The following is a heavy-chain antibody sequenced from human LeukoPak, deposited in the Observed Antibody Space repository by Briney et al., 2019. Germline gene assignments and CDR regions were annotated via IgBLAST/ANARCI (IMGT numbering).Heavy chain of an antibody. D-gene: IGHD6-19*01. CDR3: ARGSGSDWTNFDC. J-gene: IGHJ4*02. CDR1: GYTFTTYY. CDR2: ISPSGGST. Sequence: ASVKVSCKASGYTFTTYYIHWVRQAPGQGLEWMGIISPSGGSTRYAQNFQGRITMTRDTSTSRVYMELSSLRSEDPAVYYCARGSGSDWTNFDCWGQGTLVTVSS. V-gene: IGHV1-46*01.